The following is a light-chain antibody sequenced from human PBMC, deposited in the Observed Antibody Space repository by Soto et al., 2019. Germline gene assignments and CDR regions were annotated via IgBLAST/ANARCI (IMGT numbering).Light chain of an antibody. CDR1: QSVGTY. V-gene: IGKV3-11*01. CDR3: QQRNNWPGT. CDR2: DGY. Sequence: EIVLTQSPSTLSLSPGERATLSCRADQSVGTYLAWIQQRPGQAPRLLIYDGYRRATGVPDRFSGGWSGANFTLTISSLQPEDFAIYYYQQRNNWPGTFGPGTRVDIK. J-gene: IGKJ3*01.